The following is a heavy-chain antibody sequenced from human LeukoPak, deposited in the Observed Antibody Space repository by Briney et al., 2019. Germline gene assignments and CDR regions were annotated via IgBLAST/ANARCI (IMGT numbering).Heavy chain of an antibody. D-gene: IGHD4-4*01. CDR2: INHSGST. V-gene: IGHV4-34*01. J-gene: IGHJ4*02. CDR3: ARGSSTVTSELYSS. CDR1: GGSFSGYY. Sequence: SETLSLTCAVYGGSFSGYYWSWIRQPAGKGLEWIGEINHSGSTNYNPSLKSRVTISVDTSKNQFSLKLSSVTAADTAVYYCARGSSTVTSELYSSWGQGTLVTVSS.